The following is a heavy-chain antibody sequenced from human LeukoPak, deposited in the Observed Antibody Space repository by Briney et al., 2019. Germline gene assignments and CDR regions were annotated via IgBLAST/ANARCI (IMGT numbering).Heavy chain of an antibody. CDR2: INHSGST. D-gene: IGHD5-12*01. CDR3: ARGREDGYNLNFDY. J-gene: IGHJ4*02. V-gene: IGHV4-39*07. Sequence: SETLSLTCTVSGGSISSSSYYWGWIRQPPGKGLEWIGEINHSGSTNYNPSLKSRVTISVDTSKNQFSLKLSSVTAADTAVYYCARGREDGYNLNFDYWGQGTLVTVSS. CDR1: GGSISSSSYY.